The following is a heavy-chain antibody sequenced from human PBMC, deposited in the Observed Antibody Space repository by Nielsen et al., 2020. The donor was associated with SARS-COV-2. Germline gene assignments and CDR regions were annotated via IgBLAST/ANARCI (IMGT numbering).Heavy chain of an antibody. CDR2: INHSGST. V-gene: IGHV4-34*01. J-gene: IGHJ3*02. CDR3: ARPTLIWFGEVTHAFDI. Sequence: SETLSLTCAVYGGSFSGYYWSWIRQPPGKGLEWIGEINHSGSTNYNPSLKSRVTISVDTSKNQFSLKLSSVTAADTAVYYCARPTLIWFGEVTHAFDIWGQGTMVTVSS. CDR1: GGSFSGYY. D-gene: IGHD3-10*01.